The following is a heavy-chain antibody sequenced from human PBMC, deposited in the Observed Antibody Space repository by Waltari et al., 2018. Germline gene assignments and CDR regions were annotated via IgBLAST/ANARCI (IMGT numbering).Heavy chain of an antibody. CDR3: ARDLARSSSLNWFDP. D-gene: IGHD6-13*01. V-gene: IGHV4-38-2*02. CDR2: IYHSGST. Sequence: QVQLQESGPGLVKPSETLSLTCAVSGYSISSGYYWGWIRQPPGKGLEWIGSIYHSGSTYYNPSLKSRVTISVDTSKNQFSLKLSSVTAADTAVYYWARDLARSSSLNWFDPWGQGTLVTVSS. J-gene: IGHJ5*02. CDR1: GYSISSGYY.